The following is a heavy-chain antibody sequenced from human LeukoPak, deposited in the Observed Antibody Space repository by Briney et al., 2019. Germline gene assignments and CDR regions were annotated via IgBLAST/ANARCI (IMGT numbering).Heavy chain of an antibody. CDR1: GFTFSSYA. J-gene: IGHJ4*02. D-gene: IGHD6-13*01. CDR3: AREVEGIGY. V-gene: IGHV3-30-3*01. Sequence: GGSLRLSCAASGFTFSSYAMHWVRQAPGKGLEWVALISYDGGNKYYADSVKGRFTISRGNSKNTLYLQVNSLRTEDTAVYYCAREVEGIGYWGQGTLVTVSS. CDR2: ISYDGGNK.